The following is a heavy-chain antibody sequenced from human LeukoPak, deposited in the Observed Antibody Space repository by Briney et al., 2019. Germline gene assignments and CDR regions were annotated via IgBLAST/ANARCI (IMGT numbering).Heavy chain of an antibody. CDR1: GFTFSSYA. CDR3: AKAFARPYFYYGMDV. V-gene: IGHV3-23*01. D-gene: IGHD6-6*01. Sequence: GGTLRLSCVAYGFTFSSYAMSWVRQAPGKGLEWVSVISGTGGSTYYADSVKGRSTISIDNSKNTLHLQMSSLRAEDTAVYYCAKAFARPYFYYGMDVWGQGTTVTVSS. J-gene: IGHJ6*02. CDR2: ISGTGGST.